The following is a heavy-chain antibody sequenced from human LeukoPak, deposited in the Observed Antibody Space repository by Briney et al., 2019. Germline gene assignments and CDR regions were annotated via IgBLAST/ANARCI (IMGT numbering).Heavy chain of an antibody. CDR3: ARDPPIGGADVFDI. J-gene: IGHJ3*02. D-gene: IGHD3-10*01. CDR2: INPNSGGT. Sequence: GASVKVSCKAAGYTFTAYYMHWVRQAPGQGLEWMGWINPNSGGTTYAQKFQGRVTMTRDTSISTAYMELSRLTSDDTAVYYCARDPPIGGADVFDIWGQGTMVTVSS. V-gene: IGHV1-2*02. CDR1: GYTFTAYY.